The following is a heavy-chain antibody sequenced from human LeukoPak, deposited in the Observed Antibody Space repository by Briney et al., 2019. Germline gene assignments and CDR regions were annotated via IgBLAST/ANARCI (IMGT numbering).Heavy chain of an antibody. CDR1: GGSIRSSYYY. CDR2: IKQDGSEK. V-gene: IGHV3-7*01. CDR3: ARAATTVTTLDFDY. J-gene: IGHJ4*02. D-gene: IGHD4-17*01. Sequence: PSETLSLTCTVSGGSIRSSYYYWGWIRQAPGKGLEWVANIKQDGSEKYYVDSVKGRFTISRDNAKNSLYLQMNSLRAEDTAVYYCARAATTVTTLDFDYWGQGTLVTVSS.